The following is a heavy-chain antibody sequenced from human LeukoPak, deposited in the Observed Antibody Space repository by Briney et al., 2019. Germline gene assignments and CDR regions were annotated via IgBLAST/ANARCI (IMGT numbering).Heavy chain of an antibody. CDR2: IYYSGST. D-gene: IGHD6-19*01. J-gene: IGHJ3*02. CDR3: ARAVAAPGAFDI. CDR1: GGSISSNY. Sequence: SETLPLTCTVSGGSISSNYWSWIRQPPGKGLEWIGYIYYSGSTNYNPSLKSRVTISVDTSKNQFSLKLTSVTAADTAVYYCARAVAAPGAFDIWGQGTMVTVSS. V-gene: IGHV4-59*01.